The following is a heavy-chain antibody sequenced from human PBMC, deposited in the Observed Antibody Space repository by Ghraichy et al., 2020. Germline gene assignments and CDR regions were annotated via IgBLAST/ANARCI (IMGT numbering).Heavy chain of an antibody. CDR1: GFSLNSSGVT. CDR2: VYWNDDK. V-gene: IGHV2-5*01. CDR3: AHSHFSILTGPFDY. D-gene: IGHD3-9*01. J-gene: IGHJ4*01. Sequence: SGPTLVKPTQTLTLSCTFSGFSLNSSGVTVGWIRQPPGKALEWLTLVYWNDDKRYSPSLKDRLTITKDTSKNQVVLTMTNMDAVDTARYCCAHSHFSILTGPFDYWGHGILVTVSS.